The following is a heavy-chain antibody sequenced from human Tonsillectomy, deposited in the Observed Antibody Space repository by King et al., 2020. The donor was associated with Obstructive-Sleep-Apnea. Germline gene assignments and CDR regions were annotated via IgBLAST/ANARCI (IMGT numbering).Heavy chain of an antibody. CDR3: ERVTRIREVLSYVDY. V-gene: IGHV2-70*11. Sequence: TLKESGPALVKPTQTLTLTCTFSGFSLSTTGMCVSWVRQPPGKALEWLARLDWDDDRYYTTSLKTRPTISKDTSKNQVVLRMTNMDPVDTGTYYCERVTRIREVLSYVDYWGQGTLVTVAS. CDR2: LDWDDDR. CDR1: GFSLSTTGMC. J-gene: IGHJ4*02. D-gene: IGHD5-18*01.